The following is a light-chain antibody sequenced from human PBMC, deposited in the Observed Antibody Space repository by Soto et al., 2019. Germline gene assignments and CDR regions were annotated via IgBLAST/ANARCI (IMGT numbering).Light chain of an antibody. CDR1: QSVTSY. V-gene: IGKV3-20*01. Sequence: VLTQSPATLSLSPGERATLSCRASQSVTSYLAWYQQKPGQAPRLLIYGASNRATGIPDKFSGSGSGTDFTLTISRLEPEDFAVYYCQQYGSSGTFGQGTKVDTK. CDR2: GAS. J-gene: IGKJ1*01. CDR3: QQYGSSGT.